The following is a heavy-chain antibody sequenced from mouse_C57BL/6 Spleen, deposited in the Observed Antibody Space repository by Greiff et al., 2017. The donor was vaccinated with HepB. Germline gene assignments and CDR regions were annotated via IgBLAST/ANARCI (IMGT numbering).Heavy chain of an antibody. V-gene: IGHV1-61*01. CDR1: GYTFTSYW. Sequence: QVQLQQPGAELVRPGSSVKLSCKASGYTFTSYWMDWVKQRPGQGLEWIGNIYPSDSETHYNQKFKDKATLTVDKSSSTAYMQLSSLTSEDSAVYYCARGSLGGFAYWGKGTLVTVSA. CDR2: IYPSDSET. D-gene: IGHD4-1*01. J-gene: IGHJ3*01. CDR3: ARGSLGGFAY.